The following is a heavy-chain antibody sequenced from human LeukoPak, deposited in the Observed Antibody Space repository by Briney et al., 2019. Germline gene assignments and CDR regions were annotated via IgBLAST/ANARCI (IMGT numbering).Heavy chain of an antibody. CDR2: INPNSGGT. CDR1: GYTFTGYY. Sequence: ASVKVSCKASGYTFTGYYMNWVRQAPGQGLEWMGWINPNSGGTNYAQKFQGRVTMTRDTSISTAYMELSRLRSDDTAVYYCARVMTGTTYYYYYMDVWGKGTTVTVSS. CDR3: ARVMTGTTYYYYYMDV. J-gene: IGHJ6*03. V-gene: IGHV1-2*02. D-gene: IGHD1-7*01.